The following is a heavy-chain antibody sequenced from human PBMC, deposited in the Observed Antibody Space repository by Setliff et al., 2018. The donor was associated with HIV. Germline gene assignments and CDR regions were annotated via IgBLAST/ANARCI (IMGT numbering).Heavy chain of an antibody. D-gene: IGHD3-16*01. CDR1: GYTFTSYD. Sequence: ASVKVSCKASGYTFTSYDINWVRQATGQGLGWMGWMNPNSGNTGYAQKFQGRVTMTRNTSISTAYMELSSLRSEDTAVYYCARGLWGRVAEDYWGQGTLVTVSS. CDR3: ARGLWGRVAEDY. J-gene: IGHJ4*02. V-gene: IGHV1-8*02. CDR2: MNPNSGNT.